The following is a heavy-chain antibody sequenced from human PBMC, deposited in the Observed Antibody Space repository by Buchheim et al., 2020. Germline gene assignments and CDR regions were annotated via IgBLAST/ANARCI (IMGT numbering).Heavy chain of an antibody. Sequence: GGSISSSSYYWGWIRQPPGKGLEWIGSIYYSGSTYYNPSLKSRVTISVDTSKNQFSLKLSSVTAADTAVYYCARDRWGYCSSTSCYSTGMDVWGQRTT. CDR2: IYYSGST. CDR1: GGSISSSSYY. V-gene: IGHV4-39*07. CDR3: ARDRWGYCSSTSCYSTGMDV. J-gene: IGHJ6*02. D-gene: IGHD2-2*01.